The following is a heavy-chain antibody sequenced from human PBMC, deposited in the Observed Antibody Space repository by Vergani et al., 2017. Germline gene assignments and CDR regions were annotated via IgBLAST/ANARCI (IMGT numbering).Heavy chain of an antibody. CDR3: AKDKQQRGYYYYGMDV. CDR2: ISYDGSNK. V-gene: IGHV3-30*18. Sequence: QVQLVESGGGVVQPGRSLRLSCAASGFTFSSYGMHWVRQAPGKGLEWVAVISYDGSNKYYADSVKGRFTISRDNSKNTLYLQMNSLRAEDTAVYYCAKDKQQRGYYYYGMDVWGQGP. CDR1: GFTFSSYG. J-gene: IGHJ6*02. D-gene: IGHD6-13*01.